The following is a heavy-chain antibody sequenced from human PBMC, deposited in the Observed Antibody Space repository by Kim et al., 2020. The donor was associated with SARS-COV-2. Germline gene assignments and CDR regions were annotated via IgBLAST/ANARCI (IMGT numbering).Heavy chain of an antibody. CDR3: ARALTYYDSSTSQMGAFDI. CDR1: GFTFSDYY. D-gene: IGHD3-22*01. V-gene: IGHV3-11*01. CDR2: ISSSGSTI. Sequence: AGSLRLSCAASGFTFSDYYMSWIRQAPGKGLEWVSYISSSGSTIYYADSVKGRFTISRDNAKNSLYLQMNSLRAEDTAVYYCARALTYYDSSTSQMGAFDIWGQGTMVTVSS. J-gene: IGHJ3*02.